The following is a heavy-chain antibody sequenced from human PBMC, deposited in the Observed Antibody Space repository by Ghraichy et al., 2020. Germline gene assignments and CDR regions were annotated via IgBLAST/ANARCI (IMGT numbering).Heavy chain of an antibody. J-gene: IGHJ4*02. CDR3: ARDSSSWDYFDY. D-gene: IGHD6-13*01. CDR2: INSDGSST. CDR1: GFTFSSYW. Sequence: GSLRLSCAASGFTFSSYWMHWVRQVPGKGLVWVSRINSDGSSTSYADSVKGRFTISRDNAKNTLYLQMNSLRAEDTAVYYCARDSSSWDYFDYWGQGTLVTVSS. V-gene: IGHV3-74*01.